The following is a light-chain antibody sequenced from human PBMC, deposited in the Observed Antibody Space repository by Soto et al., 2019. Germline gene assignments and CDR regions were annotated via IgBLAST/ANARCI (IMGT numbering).Light chain of an antibody. CDR1: QSVSNTY. V-gene: IGKV3-20*01. J-gene: IGKJ2*01. CDR2: DAS. CDR3: QQYDT. Sequence: EIVLTQSPGTLSLSPGERATLSCRASQSVSNTYLAWYQQKPGQAPRLLIYDASSRATGIPDRFSGSGSGTDFTLTISRLEPEDFAVYYCQQYDTFGQGTKLEIK.